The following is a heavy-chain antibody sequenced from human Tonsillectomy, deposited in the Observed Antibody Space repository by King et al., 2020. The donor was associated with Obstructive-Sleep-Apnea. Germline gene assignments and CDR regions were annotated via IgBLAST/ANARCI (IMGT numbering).Heavy chain of an antibody. D-gene: IGHD6-25*01. CDR2: IRYDGTNR. V-gene: IGHV3-30*02. CDR1: GFIFSNYG. Sequence: VQLVESGGGVVQPGGSLRLSCTASGFIFSNYGMHWVRQAPGKGLEWVAFIRYDGTNRYYADSVKGRFTISRDNSKNTLYLKMSSLRAEDTAIYYCGKSGGDVYSSACPDNWGQGNLVSVSS. J-gene: IGHJ4*02. CDR3: GKSGGDVYSSACPDN.